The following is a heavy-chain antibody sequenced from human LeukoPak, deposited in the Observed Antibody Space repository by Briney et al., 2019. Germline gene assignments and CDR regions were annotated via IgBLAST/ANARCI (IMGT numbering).Heavy chain of an antibody. V-gene: IGHV3-11*01. CDR2: ISSSGSTI. J-gene: IGHJ4*02. Sequence: GGSLRLSCAASGFTFSDYYMSWIRQAPGKGLEWVSYISSSGSTIYYADSVKGRFTISRDNAKNSLYLQMNSLRAEDTAVYYCAKPTDYGDYVFPYFDYWGQGTLVTVSS. CDR3: AKPTDYGDYVFPYFDY. D-gene: IGHD4-17*01. CDR1: GFTFSDYY.